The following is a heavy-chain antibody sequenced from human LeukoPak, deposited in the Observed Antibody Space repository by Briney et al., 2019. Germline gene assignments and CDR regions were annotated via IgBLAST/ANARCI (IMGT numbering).Heavy chain of an antibody. D-gene: IGHD3-10*01. CDR2: ISHDGNNK. V-gene: IGHV3-30-3*01. CDR3: AKDAPDRWFGGHGD. J-gene: IGHJ4*02. CDR1: GFTFSSFA. Sequence: PGRSLRLSCAASGFTFSSFAIHWVRQTPGKGLEWVGAISHDGNNKFYADSVKGRFTISRDNSKNTLYLQMNSLRAEDTAVHYCAKDAPDRWFGGHGDWGQGTLVTVSS.